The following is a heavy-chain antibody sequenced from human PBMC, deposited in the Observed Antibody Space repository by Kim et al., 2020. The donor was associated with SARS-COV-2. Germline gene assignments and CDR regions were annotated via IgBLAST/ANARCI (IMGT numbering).Heavy chain of an antibody. J-gene: IGHJ4*02. CDR3: ARRRGTLFDY. CDR2: ST. Sequence: STSYNPSHKSRVTISVDTSKNQFSLKLSSVTAADTAVYYCARRRGTLFDYWGQGTLVTVSS. V-gene: IGHV4-39*01. D-gene: IGHD3-16*01.